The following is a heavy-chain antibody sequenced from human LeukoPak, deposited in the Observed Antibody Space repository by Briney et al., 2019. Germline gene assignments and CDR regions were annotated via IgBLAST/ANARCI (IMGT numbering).Heavy chain of an antibody. CDR3: ARDRPGARLIGY. D-gene: IGHD7-27*01. CDR1: GYTLSDLS. V-gene: IGHV1-24*01. J-gene: IGHJ4*02. Sequence: APVKVSCKVSGYTLSDLSIHWVRQAPGKGPEWIGGSDPEDGEPIYLQKLEGRVTMTEDTSTDTAYMELSSLRSEDTAVYYCARDRPGARLIGYWGQGTLVTVSS. CDR2: SDPEDGEP.